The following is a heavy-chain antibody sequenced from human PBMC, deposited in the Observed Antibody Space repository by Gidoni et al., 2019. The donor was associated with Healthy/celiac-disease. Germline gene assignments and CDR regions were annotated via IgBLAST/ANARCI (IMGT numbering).Heavy chain of an antibody. Sequence: EVQLVESGGGLVKPGGSLRLSCAASGFTFSNAWMNWVRQAPGKGLEWVGRIKSKPDVGTTDYAAPVNGRFTIARDDSKTTLYRQMNSLKTEDTAVYDCTTGRGGGSGSYYYYGMDVWGQGTTVTVSS. CDR1: GFTFSNAW. CDR2: IKSKPDVGTT. J-gene: IGHJ6*02. D-gene: IGHD3-10*01. V-gene: IGHV3-15*07. CDR3: TTGRGGGSGSYYYYGMDV.